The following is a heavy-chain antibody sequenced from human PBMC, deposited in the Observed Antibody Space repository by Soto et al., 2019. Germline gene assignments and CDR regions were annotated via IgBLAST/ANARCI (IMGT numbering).Heavy chain of an antibody. CDR3: AKTITTFGGSSTGRGALLDY. CDR2: ISNDGNPE. CDR1: GFTFSAFC. D-gene: IGHD3-3*01. J-gene: IGHJ4*01. Sequence: QVQLVESGGGVVQPGRSLRLSCAASGFTFSAFCMHWVLQAPGKGLACVAVISNDGNPEHYADSVRGRFSISRDNSKNTFYLQMNSLSSEDTAVYFCAKTITTFGGSSTGRGALLDYWGHGILVTVSS. V-gene: IGHV3-30*18.